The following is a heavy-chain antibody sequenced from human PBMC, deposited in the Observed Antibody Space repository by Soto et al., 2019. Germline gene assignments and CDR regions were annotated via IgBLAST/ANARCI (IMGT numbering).Heavy chain of an antibody. CDR3: AKDAGATTYYYYYGMDV. J-gene: IGHJ6*02. D-gene: IGHD1-26*01. V-gene: IGHV3-23*04. CDR1: GFTFSSYG. CDR2: ISGSGGST. Sequence: VQLVESGGGVVQPGRSLRLSCAASGFTFSSYGMHWVRQAPGKGLEWVSAISGSGGSTYYADSVKGRFTISRDNSKNTLYLQMNSLRAEDTAVYYCAKDAGATTYYYYYGMDVWGQGTTVTVSS.